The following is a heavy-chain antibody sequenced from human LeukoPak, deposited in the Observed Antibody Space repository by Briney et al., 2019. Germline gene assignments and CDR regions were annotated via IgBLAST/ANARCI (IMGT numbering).Heavy chain of an antibody. Sequence: PGGSLRLSCAASGFTFSSYGMHWVRQAPGKGLEWAAFIRYDGSNKYYADSVKGRFTISRDNSKNTLYLQMNSLRAEDTAVYYCAKDQSSGWYRSWFDPWGQGTLVTVSS. CDR1: GFTFSSYG. CDR2: IRYDGSNK. CDR3: AKDQSSGWYRSWFDP. D-gene: IGHD6-19*01. J-gene: IGHJ5*02. V-gene: IGHV3-30*02.